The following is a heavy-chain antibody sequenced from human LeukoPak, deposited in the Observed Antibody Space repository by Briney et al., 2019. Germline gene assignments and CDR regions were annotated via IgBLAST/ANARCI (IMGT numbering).Heavy chain of an antibody. Sequence: GGSLRLSCAASGFTFSSYALTWIRQAPGKGLEWVSAITTSGGSTHYADSVKGRFTISRDNSKNTLYLQMSSLRAEDTAVYYCAKEYGSGSYHYDYWGQGTLVTVSS. CDR1: GFTFSSYA. V-gene: IGHV3-23*01. J-gene: IGHJ4*02. CDR3: AKEYGSGSYHYDY. CDR2: ITTSGGST. D-gene: IGHD3-10*01.